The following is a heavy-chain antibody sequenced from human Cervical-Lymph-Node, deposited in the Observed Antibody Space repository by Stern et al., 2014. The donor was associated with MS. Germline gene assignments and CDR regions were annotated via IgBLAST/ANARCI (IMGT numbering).Heavy chain of an antibody. J-gene: IGHJ5*02. Sequence: EVQLEESGAEVKKPGESLKISCKTSGYKFTNQWIAWVRQMPGKGLEFMGIIYPGDSDTRYNPSFQGQVIISADKSINTAYLQWSSLKASDTAMYYCATHTVGPWGQGTLVTVSS. V-gene: IGHV5-51*01. CDR1: GYKFTNQW. CDR3: ATHTVGP. CDR2: IYPGDSDT. D-gene: IGHD2-8*02.